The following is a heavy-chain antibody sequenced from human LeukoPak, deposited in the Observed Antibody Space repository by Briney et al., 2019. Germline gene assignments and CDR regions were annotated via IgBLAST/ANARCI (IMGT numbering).Heavy chain of an antibody. CDR2: IYTSGST. V-gene: IGHV4-4*07. CDR1: GGSISSYY. J-gene: IGHJ4*02. CDR3: ASGYYDSSGYYNY. D-gene: IGHD3-22*01. Sequence: PSETLSLTCTVSGGSISSYYWSWIRHPAAKGLEWIGRIYTSGSTNYNPSLKSRVTMSVDTSKNQFSLRLSSVTAADTALYYCASGYYDSSGYYNYWGQGTLVTVSS.